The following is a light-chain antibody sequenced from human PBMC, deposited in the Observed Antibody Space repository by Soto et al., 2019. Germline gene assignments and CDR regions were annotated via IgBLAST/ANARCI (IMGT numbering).Light chain of an antibody. CDR1: SGHSSYI. Sequence: QLVLTQSSSASASLGSSVKLTCTLSSGHSSYIIAWHQQQPGKAPRYLMKLEGSGSYNKGSGVPDRFSGSSSGADRYLTISNLQVEAEANYCCETWDSNPRVFGGGTKLTVL. CDR3: ETWDSNPRV. J-gene: IGLJ3*02. CDR2: LEGSGSY. V-gene: IGLV4-60*02.